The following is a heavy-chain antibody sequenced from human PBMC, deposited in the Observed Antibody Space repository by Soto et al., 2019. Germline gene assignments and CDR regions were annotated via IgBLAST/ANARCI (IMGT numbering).Heavy chain of an antibody. D-gene: IGHD5-18*01. CDR1: GFTVSSNY. CDR3: ARGDGDYNDGNGYLGRH. Sequence: GGSLRLSCAASGFTVSSNYMSWVRQAPGKGLEWVSVIYSGGSTYYADSVKGRLTISRDNAKNTLYLQMNSLRAEDTAVYYCARGDGDYNDGNGYLGRHWGQGTLVTVSS. CDR2: IYSGGST. V-gene: IGHV3-53*01. J-gene: IGHJ4*02.